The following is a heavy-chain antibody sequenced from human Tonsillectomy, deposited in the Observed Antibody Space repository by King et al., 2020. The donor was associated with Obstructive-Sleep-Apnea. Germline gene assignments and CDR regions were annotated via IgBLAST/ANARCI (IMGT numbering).Heavy chain of an antibody. Sequence: VQLQESGPGLVKPSQTLSLTCTVSGGSISSGGYYWSWIRQHPGKGLEWIGYIYYSGSTYYNPSLKSRVTITVDTSKNQFSLKLSSVTAADTAVYYCARRTYYYDSSGLNWFDPWGQGTLVTVSS. CDR3: ARRTYYYDSSGLNWFDP. CDR1: GGSISSGGYY. CDR2: IYYSGST. D-gene: IGHD3-22*01. V-gene: IGHV4-31*03. J-gene: IGHJ5*02.